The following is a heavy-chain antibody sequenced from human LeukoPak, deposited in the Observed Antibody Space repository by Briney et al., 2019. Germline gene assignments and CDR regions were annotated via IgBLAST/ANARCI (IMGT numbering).Heavy chain of an antibody. V-gene: IGHV3-7*04. Sequence: GGSLRLSCAASGFTFSTYWMHWVRQAPGKGLEWVATIKYDGSETYYVDSVRGRFSISRDNAKNSLYLQMNSLRAEDTAVYYCARDSTLSNYWGQGTLVTVSS. D-gene: IGHD3-16*01. CDR2: IKYDGSET. J-gene: IGHJ4*02. CDR3: ARDSTLSNY. CDR1: GFTFSTYW.